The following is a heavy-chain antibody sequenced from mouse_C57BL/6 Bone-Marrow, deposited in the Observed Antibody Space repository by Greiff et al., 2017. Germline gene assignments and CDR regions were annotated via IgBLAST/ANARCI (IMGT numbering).Heavy chain of an antibody. D-gene: IGHD1-1*01. Sequence: EVTVVESGGGLVKPGGSLKLSCAASGFTFSDYGMHWVRQAPEKGLEWVAYISSGSSTLYYADTVKGRFTISRDNAKNTLFRQMTSLRSEDTAMYYCARTGVAPMDYWGQGTSVTVSS. CDR2: ISSGSSTL. J-gene: IGHJ4*01. V-gene: IGHV5-17*01. CDR3: ARTGVAPMDY. CDR1: GFTFSDYG.